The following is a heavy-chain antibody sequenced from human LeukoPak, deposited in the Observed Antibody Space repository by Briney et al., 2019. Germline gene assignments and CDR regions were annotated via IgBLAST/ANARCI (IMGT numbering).Heavy chain of an antibody. CDR3: ARREEIDHIVGASTPYFDY. D-gene: IGHD1-26*01. Sequence: SETLSLTCAVYGGSFSGYYWRWIRQPPGKGLEWLGEINHSGSTNYNPSLESRVTISVDTSKNQFSLKLSSVTAADTAVYYCARREEIDHIVGASTPYFDYWGQGTLVTVSS. V-gene: IGHV4-34*01. CDR1: GGSFSGYY. J-gene: IGHJ4*02. CDR2: INHSGST.